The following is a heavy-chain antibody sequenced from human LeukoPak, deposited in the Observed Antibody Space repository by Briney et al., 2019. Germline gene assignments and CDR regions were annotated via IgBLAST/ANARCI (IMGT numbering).Heavy chain of an antibody. CDR1: GFAFSDSY. V-gene: IGHV3-11*04. J-gene: IGHJ4*02. D-gene: IGHD3-10*01. CDR3: ARLSIIKYRPEGYFDY. Sequence: KPGGSLRLSCAASGFAFSDSYMSWIRQAPGKGLEWISYIDGSGEIIHYAGSVRGRFTISRDNAKDSLYLQMNSLRAEDTALYYCARLSIIKYRPEGYFDYWGQGTLATVSS. CDR2: IDGSGEII.